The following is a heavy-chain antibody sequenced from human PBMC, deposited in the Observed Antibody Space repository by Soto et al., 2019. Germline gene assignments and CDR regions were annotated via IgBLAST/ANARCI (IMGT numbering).Heavy chain of an antibody. J-gene: IGHJ4*02. CDR1: GGSISSTNHY. CDR2: IYYSGLT. Sequence: QLQLQESGPGLVKPSETLSLACTVSGGSISSTNHYWGWIRQPPGKGLEWIGDIYYSGLTRYNPSLKSRVTMSVDTFKNQFSLKLSSVTAADTAVYYCARHCYYYASTDYYYFVWGQGTLATVSS. V-gene: IGHV4-39*01. D-gene: IGHD3-22*01. CDR3: ARHCYYYASTDYYYFV.